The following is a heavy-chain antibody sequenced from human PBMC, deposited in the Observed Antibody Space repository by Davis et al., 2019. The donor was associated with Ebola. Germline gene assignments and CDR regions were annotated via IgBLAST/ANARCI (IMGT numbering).Heavy chain of an antibody. J-gene: IGHJ6*02. Sequence: ASVKVSCKASGYTFTSYYMHWVRQAPGQGLEWMGWINPNSGGTNYAQKFQGRVTMTRDTSISTAYMELSRLRSDDTAVYYCARDIVAVAGSYYYYGMDVWGQGTTVTVSS. V-gene: IGHV1-2*02. CDR1: GYTFTSYY. CDR2: INPNSGGT. D-gene: IGHD6-19*01. CDR3: ARDIVAVAGSYYYYGMDV.